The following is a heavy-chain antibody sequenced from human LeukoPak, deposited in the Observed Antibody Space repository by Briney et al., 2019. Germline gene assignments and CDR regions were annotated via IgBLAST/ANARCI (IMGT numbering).Heavy chain of an antibody. V-gene: IGHV1-69*04. D-gene: IGHD3-22*01. CDR2: IIPILGIA. CDR3: ARDVPDSAGFFDY. Sequence: ASVKVSCKASGGTFSSYAISWVRQTPGQGLELMGRIIPILGIANYAQKFQGRVTITADKSTSTAYMELSSLRSEDTAVYYCARDVPDSAGFFDYWGQGTLVTVSS. CDR1: GGTFSSYA. J-gene: IGHJ4*02.